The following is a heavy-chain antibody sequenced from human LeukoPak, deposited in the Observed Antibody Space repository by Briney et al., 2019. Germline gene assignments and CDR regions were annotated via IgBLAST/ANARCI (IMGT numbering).Heavy chain of an antibody. CDR1: GYTFTGYY. CDR2: INPNSGGT. D-gene: IGHD1-26*01. Sequence: VASVTVSCKASGYTFTGYYMHWVRQAPGQGLEWMGWINPNSGGTNYAQKFQGRVTMTRDTSISTAYMELSRLRSDDTAVYYCARDLASNWFDPWGQGTLVTVSS. V-gene: IGHV1-2*02. CDR3: ARDLASNWFDP. J-gene: IGHJ5*02.